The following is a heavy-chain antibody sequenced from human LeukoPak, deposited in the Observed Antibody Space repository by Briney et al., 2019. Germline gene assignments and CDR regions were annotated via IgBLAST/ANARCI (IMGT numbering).Heavy chain of an antibody. Sequence: PGGSLRLSCAAYGFTFSSYWMHWVRQAPGKGLVWVSRINSDGSSTTYTDSVKGRFSISRDNAKNTLYLQMNSLRAEDTAIYYCARLGCSSGVCYYPDYWGQGTLVTVSS. D-gene: IGHD2-8*01. CDR1: GFTFSSYW. CDR3: ARLGCSSGVCYYPDY. CDR2: INSDGSST. V-gene: IGHV3-74*01. J-gene: IGHJ4*02.